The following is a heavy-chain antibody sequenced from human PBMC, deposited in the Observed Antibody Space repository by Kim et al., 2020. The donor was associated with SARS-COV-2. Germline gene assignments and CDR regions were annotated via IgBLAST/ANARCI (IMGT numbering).Heavy chain of an antibody. Sequence: SETLSLTCAVYGGSFSGYYWSWIRQPPGKGLEWIGEINHSGSTNYNPSLKSRVTISVDTSKNQFFLKLSSVNAADTAVYYCARGFFDYWGQGTPVTVSS. CDR1: GGSFSGYY. J-gene: IGHJ4*02. V-gene: IGHV4-34*01. CDR3: ARGFFDY. CDR2: INHSGST.